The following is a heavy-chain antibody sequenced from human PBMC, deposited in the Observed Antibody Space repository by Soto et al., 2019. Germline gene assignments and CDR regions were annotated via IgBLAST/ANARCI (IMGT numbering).Heavy chain of an antibody. CDR3: ARKTASLFDF. Sequence: QVQLQESGPGLVKPSETLSLTCAVSGGSTRGFHWTWIRQPPGKGLEWIGNIHYSGTTNYNPSLQSRVTISVDTSKNQFSLKLSSVTAADTAGYYCARKTASLFDFWGQGTLVTVSS. D-gene: IGHD2-21*02. J-gene: IGHJ4*02. V-gene: IGHV4-59*01. CDR2: IHYSGTT. CDR1: GGSTRGFH.